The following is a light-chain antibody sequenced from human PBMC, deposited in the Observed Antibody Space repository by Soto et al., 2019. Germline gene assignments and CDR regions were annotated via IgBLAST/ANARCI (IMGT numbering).Light chain of an antibody. CDR3: QQSYSTHMYT. CDR2: AAS. Sequence: DIQMTQSPSSLSASLGDRVTITRRASQSIDTYLNWYQQKPGTATKLMIYAASSLQSGVPSRFSGRVSGTDFTLTLSSLQPEDFANYYCQQSYSTHMYTFGQGTKVDIK. CDR1: QSIDTY. J-gene: IGKJ2*01. V-gene: IGKV1-39*01.